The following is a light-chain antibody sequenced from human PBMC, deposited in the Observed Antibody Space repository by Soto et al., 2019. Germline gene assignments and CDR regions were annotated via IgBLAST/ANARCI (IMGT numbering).Light chain of an antibody. CDR2: GAS. J-gene: IGKJ1*01. V-gene: IGKV3-20*01. CDR3: QQYGPAPWT. CDR1: QSVSRY. Sequence: EIVLTQSPGTLSLSPGERATLSCRASQSVSRYLVWYQHKPAQAPRLVIYGASTRATGIPDRFSGSASGTDFTLTISRLEPEDFAVYYCQQYGPAPWTFGQGTKVEIK.